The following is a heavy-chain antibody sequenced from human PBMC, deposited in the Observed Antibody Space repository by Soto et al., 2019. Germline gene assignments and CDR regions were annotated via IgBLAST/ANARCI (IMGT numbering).Heavy chain of an antibody. D-gene: IGHD2-2*01. J-gene: IGHJ1*01. Sequence: QVQLVQSGAEVKKPGSSVKVSCKASGGTFSSYAISWVRQAPGQGLEWMGGIIPIFGTANYAQKFQGRVTITADEYTSTAYMELSSLRSEDTAVYYCALRNCSSTSCYPAEYFQHWGQGTLVTVSS. CDR2: IIPIFGTA. CDR3: ALRNCSSTSCYPAEYFQH. CDR1: GGTFSSYA. V-gene: IGHV1-69*01.